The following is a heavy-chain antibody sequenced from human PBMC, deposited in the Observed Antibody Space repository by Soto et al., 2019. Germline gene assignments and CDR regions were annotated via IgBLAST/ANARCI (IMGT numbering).Heavy chain of an antibody. CDR2: IGSSDI. V-gene: IGHV3-21*01. D-gene: IGHD3-10*01. CDR1: GFNFNIHA. Sequence: GGSLRLSCAATGFNFNIHAMSWVRQAPGKGLEWVSTIGSSDIYYADSVKGRFTISRGNAKNSLYLQMNSLRDEDTAVYYCARDQSLWFGELYDAFDIWGQGTMVTVSS. J-gene: IGHJ3*02. CDR3: ARDQSLWFGELYDAFDI.